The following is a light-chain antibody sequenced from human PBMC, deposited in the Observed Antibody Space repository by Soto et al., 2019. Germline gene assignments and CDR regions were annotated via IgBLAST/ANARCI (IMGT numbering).Light chain of an antibody. J-gene: IGKJ5*01. CDR1: RDLIGW. CDR2: AAS. V-gene: IGKV1D-12*01. Sequence: PFSVSAALGDRFTITCRASRDLIGWLAWYQQKRSKAPKLLISAASSVQSGFPSSFIGGRSGTKYTLTKRNLLPAEYATYYCHQPIILPITFGQGTRLEIK. CDR3: HQPIILPIT.